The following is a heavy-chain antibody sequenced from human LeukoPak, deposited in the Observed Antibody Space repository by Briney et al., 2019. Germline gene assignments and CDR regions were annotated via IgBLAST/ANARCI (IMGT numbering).Heavy chain of an antibody. V-gene: IGHV4-59*01. J-gene: IGHJ4*02. CDR2: IYYSGST. CDR3: ARIGHEDYYFDY. Sequence: PSETLSLTCTVSGGSISSYYWSWIRQPPGKGLEWIGYIYYSGSTNYNPSLKSRVTISVDTSKNQFSLKLSSVTAADTAVYYCARIGHEDYYFDYWGQGTLVTVSS. CDR1: GGSISSYY.